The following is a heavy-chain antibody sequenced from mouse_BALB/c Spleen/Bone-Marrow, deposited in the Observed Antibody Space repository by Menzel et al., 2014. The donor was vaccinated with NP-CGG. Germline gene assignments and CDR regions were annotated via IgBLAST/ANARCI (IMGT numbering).Heavy chain of an antibody. J-gene: IGHJ4*01. CDR2: ISSGSSTI. D-gene: IGHD2-4*01. V-gene: IGHV5-17*02. Sequence: EVQVVESGGGLVQLGGSRKLSCAASGFTFSSFGMHWVRQAPEKGLEWVAYISSGSSTIYYADTVKGRFTISRDNPKDTLFLQMTSLRSEDTAMYYCTRKGALITHYYAMDYWGHGTSVTVSS. CDR3: TRKGALITHYYAMDY. CDR1: GFTFSSFG.